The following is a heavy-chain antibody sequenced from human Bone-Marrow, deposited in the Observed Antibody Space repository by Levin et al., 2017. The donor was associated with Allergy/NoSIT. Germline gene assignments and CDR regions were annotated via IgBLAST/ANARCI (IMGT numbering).Heavy chain of an antibody. CDR1: GFTFSRYW. CDR2: ITSDGIST. D-gene: IGHD3-22*01. J-gene: IGHJ4*02. Sequence: SGGSLRLSCAVSGFTFSRYWMHWVRQAPGKGLVWISRITSDGISTNYADSVKGRFTISRDNAKNTLYLQMNSLRAEDTAVYYCVRGDAYYNVSSGYRYWGQGTLVTVSS. CDR3: VRGDAYYNVSSGYRY. V-gene: IGHV3-74*01.